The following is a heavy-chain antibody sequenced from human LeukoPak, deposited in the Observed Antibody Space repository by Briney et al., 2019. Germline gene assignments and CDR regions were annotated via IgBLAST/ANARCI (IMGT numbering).Heavy chain of an antibody. CDR3: ASYPGADFWSGYNYYYYYMDV. D-gene: IGHD3-3*01. CDR1: GFTFSSYA. J-gene: IGHJ6*03. V-gene: IGHV3-23*01. Sequence: HPGGSLRLSCAASGFTFSSYAMSWVRQAPGKGLEWVSAISGSGGSTYYADSVKGRFTISRDNSKNTLYLQMNSLRAEDTAVYYCASYPGADFWSGYNYYYYYMDVWGKGTTITVSS. CDR2: ISGSGGST.